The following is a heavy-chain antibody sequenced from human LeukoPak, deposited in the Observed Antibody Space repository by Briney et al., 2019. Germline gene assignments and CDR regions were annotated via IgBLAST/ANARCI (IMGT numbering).Heavy chain of an antibody. CDR2: IYYSGST. V-gene: IGHV4-61*08. J-gene: IGHJ4*02. CDR1: GGSISSGDYY. D-gene: IGHD3-22*01. Sequence: SQTLSLTCTVSGGSISSGDYYWSWIRQPPGKGLEWIGYIYYSGSTNYNPSLKSRVTISVDTSKNQFSLRLNSVTAADTAVYYCATYDSSGLFEYWGQGTLVTVSS. CDR3: ATYDSSGLFEY.